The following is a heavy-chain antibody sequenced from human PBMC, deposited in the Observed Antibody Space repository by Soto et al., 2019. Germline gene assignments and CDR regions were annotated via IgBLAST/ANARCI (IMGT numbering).Heavy chain of an antibody. CDR2: IYHSGST. D-gene: IGHD2-15*01. V-gene: IGHV4-4*02. Sequence: PSETLSLTCAVSGGSISSSNWWSWVRQPPGKGLEWIGEIYHSGSTNYNPSLKSRVTISVDKSKNQFSLKLSSVTAADTAVYYCARDWVVARGVYYGMDVWGQGTTVTSP. CDR1: GGSISSSNW. CDR3: ARDWVVARGVYYGMDV. J-gene: IGHJ6*02.